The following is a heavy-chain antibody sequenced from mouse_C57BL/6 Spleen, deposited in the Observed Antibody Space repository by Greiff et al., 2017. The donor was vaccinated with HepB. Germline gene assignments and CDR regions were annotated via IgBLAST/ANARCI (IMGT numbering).Heavy chain of an antibody. D-gene: IGHD1-1*01. CDR1: GFTLSSYA. V-gene: IGHV5-4*03. CDR2: ISDGGSYT. Sequence: EVKLVESGGGLVKPGGSLKLSCAASGFTLSSYAMSGVRQTPEKRLEWVATISDGGSYTYYPDNVKGRFTISRDNAKNNLYLQMSHLKSEDTAMYYCARGDYCSRFYYWGQGTTLTVSS. J-gene: IGHJ2*01. CDR3: ARGDYCSRFYY.